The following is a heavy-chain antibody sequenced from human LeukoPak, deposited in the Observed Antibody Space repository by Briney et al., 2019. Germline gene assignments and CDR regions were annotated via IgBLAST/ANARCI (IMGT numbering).Heavy chain of an antibody. D-gene: IGHD3-10*02. Sequence: GGSLRLSRAASGFTFSSYEMNWVRQAPGKGLEWVSYISSSGSTIYYADSVKGRFTISRDNAKNSLYLQMNSLRAEDTAVYYAELGITMIGGVWGKGTTVTISS. CDR3: ELGITMIGGV. V-gene: IGHV3-48*03. J-gene: IGHJ6*04. CDR1: GFTFSSYE. CDR2: ISSSGSTI.